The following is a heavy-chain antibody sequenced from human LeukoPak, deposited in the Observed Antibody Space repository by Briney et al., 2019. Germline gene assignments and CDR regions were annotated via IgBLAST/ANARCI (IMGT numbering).Heavy chain of an antibody. CDR2: IIPIFGTA. V-gene: IGHV1-69*13. CDR1: GGTFSGYA. Sequence: SVTVSCKASGGTFSGYAISWVRQAPGQGLEWMGGIIPIFGTANYAQKFQGRVTITADESTSTAYMELSSLRSEDTAVYYCAIKTTVTTLGAYYYYGMDVWGQGTTVTVSS. J-gene: IGHJ6*02. D-gene: IGHD4-17*01. CDR3: AIKTTVTTLGAYYYYGMDV.